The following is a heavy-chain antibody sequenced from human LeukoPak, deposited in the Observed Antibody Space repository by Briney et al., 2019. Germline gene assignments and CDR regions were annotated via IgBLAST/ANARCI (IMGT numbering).Heavy chain of an antibody. Sequence: PSETLSLTCAVSGGSISSGGYSWSWIRQPPGKGLEWIVYIYHSGSTYYNPSLKSRVTISVDRSKNQFSLKLSSVTAADTAVYYCAREGYYGSGRHSFFDYWGQGTLVTVSS. J-gene: IGHJ4*02. CDR2: IYHSGST. CDR3: AREGYYGSGRHSFFDY. CDR1: GGSISSGGYS. V-gene: IGHV4-30-2*01. D-gene: IGHD3-10*01.